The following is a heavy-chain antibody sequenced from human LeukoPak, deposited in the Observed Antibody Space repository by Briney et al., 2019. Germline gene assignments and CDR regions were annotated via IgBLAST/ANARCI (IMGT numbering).Heavy chain of an antibody. J-gene: IGHJ4*02. V-gene: IGHV5-10-1*01. Sequence: GESLRISCKGSGYSFTSYWIGWVRQMPGKGLEWMGRIDPSDSYTNYSPSFQGHVTISADKSISTAYLQWSSLKASDTAMYYCASLTGHTAASDYWGQGTLVTVSS. CDR3: ASLTGHTAASDY. D-gene: IGHD6-13*01. CDR2: IDPSDSYT. CDR1: GYSFTSYW.